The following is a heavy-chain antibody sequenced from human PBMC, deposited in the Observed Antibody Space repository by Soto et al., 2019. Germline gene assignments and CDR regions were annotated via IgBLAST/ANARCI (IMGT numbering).Heavy chain of an antibody. J-gene: IGHJ4*02. CDR1: GFTFDDYA. CDR2: ISWNSGSI. Sequence: GGSLRLSCAASGFTFDDYAMHWVRQAPGKGLEWASGISWNSGSIGYADSVKGRFTISRDNAKNSLYLQMNSLRAEDTALYYCAKDINPFNAAHSPPDYWGQGTLVTVFS. V-gene: IGHV3-9*01. CDR3: AKDINPFNAAHSPPDY. D-gene: IGHD6-13*01.